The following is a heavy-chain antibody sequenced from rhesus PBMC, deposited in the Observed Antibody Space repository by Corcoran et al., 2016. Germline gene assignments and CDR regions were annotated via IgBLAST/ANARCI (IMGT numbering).Heavy chain of an antibody. CDR2: IGGSSGST. Sequence: QVQLQESGPGLVKPSETLSLTCAVSGYSLSSGYGWSWIRQPPGKGRGWIGYIGGSSGSTNYNPSLKSRVTISKDTSKNQFSLKLSSVTAADTAVYYCAREGSSSGWYTDYWGQGVLVTVSS. D-gene: IGHD6-31*01. CDR1: GYSLSSGYG. V-gene: IGHV4-127*01. CDR3: AREGSSSGWYTDY. J-gene: IGHJ4*01.